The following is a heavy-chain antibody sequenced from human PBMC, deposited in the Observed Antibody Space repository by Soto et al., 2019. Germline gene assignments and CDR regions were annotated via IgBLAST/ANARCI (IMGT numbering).Heavy chain of an antibody. J-gene: IGHJ5*02. D-gene: IGHD2-2*01. CDR1: GYAFTSYA. Sequence: GASVKVSFKASGYAFTSYAMHWVRQAPGQRLEWMGWINAGNGNTKYSQKFQGRVTITRDTSASTAYMELSSLRSEDTAVYYCARDTGYCSSTSCYLDWFDPWGQGTLVTVSS. V-gene: IGHV1-3*01. CDR3: ARDTGYCSSTSCYLDWFDP. CDR2: INAGNGNT.